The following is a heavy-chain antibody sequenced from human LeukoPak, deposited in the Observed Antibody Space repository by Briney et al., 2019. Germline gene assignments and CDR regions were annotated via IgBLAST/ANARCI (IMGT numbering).Heavy chain of an antibody. Sequence: SVKVSCKASGYTFTGYYMHWVRQAPGQGLECKEWINTNTGNPTYAQGFTGRFVFSLDTSVSTAYLQISSLKAEDTAVYYCARDTSHYYGSGTYLRAVDYWGQGTLVTVSS. CDR1: GYTFTGYY. CDR3: ARDTSHYYGSGTYLRAVDY. D-gene: IGHD3-10*01. V-gene: IGHV7-4-1*02. CDR2: INTNTGNP. J-gene: IGHJ4*02.